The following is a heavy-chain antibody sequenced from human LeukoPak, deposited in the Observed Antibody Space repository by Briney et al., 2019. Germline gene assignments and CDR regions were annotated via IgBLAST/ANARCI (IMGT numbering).Heavy chain of an antibody. V-gene: IGHV4-39*01. Sequence: SETLSLTCTVSGGSISSSSYYWGWIRQPPGKGLEWIGSIYYSGSTYYNPSLKSRVTISVDTSKNQFSLKLSSVTAADTAVYYCARQAGAAPFDYWVQGTLVTVSS. CDR3: ARQAGAAPFDY. CDR2: IYYSGST. D-gene: IGHD1-26*01. CDR1: GGSISSSSYY. J-gene: IGHJ4*02.